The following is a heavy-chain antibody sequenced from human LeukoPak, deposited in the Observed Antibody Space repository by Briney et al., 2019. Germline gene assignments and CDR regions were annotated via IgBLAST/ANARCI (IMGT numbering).Heavy chain of an antibody. Sequence: SETLSLTCTVSGGSISSYYWSWIRQPPGKGLEWIGYIYYSGSTNYNPSLKSRVTISVDTSKNQFSLKLSSVTAADTAVFYCARSRGSTWVFDYWGQGALVTVSS. CDR1: GGSISSYY. CDR3: ARSRGSTWVFDY. V-gene: IGHV4-59*01. D-gene: IGHD2-15*01. J-gene: IGHJ4*02. CDR2: IYYSGST.